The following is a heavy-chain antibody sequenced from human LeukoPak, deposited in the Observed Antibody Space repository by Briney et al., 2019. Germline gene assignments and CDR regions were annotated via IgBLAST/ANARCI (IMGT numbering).Heavy chain of an antibody. J-gene: IGHJ6*03. Sequence: SGGSLRLSCAASGFTFSSYAMSWVRQAPGKGLEWVSAISGSGGSTYYADSVKGRFTISRDNSKNTLYLQMNSLRAEDTAVYYCAKDYGSSRYYYYYYMDVWGKGTTVTVSS. CDR3: AKDYGSSRYYYYYYMDV. D-gene: IGHD6-13*01. CDR1: GFTFSSYA. CDR2: ISGSGGST. V-gene: IGHV3-23*01.